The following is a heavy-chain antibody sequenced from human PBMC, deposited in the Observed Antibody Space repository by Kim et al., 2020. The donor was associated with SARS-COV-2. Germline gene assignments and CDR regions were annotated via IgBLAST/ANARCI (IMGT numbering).Heavy chain of an antibody. CDR3: ARVNYYYGMDV. CDR2: T. J-gene: IGHJ6*02. V-gene: IGHV1-18*01. Sequence: TNYAQKLQGRVTMTTDTSTSTAYMELRSLRSDDTAVYYCARVNYYYGMDVWGQGTTVTVSS.